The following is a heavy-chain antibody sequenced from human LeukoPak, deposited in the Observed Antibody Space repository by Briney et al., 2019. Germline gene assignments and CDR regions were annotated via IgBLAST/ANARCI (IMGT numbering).Heavy chain of an antibody. CDR1: GYTFTSYG. V-gene: IGHV1-18*01. CDR2: ISAYNGNT. D-gene: IGHD3-16*02. Sequence: ASVKVSCKASGYTFTSYGISWVRQAPGQGLEWMGWISAYNGNTNYAQKLQGRVTVTTDTSTSTAYMELRSLRSDDTAVYYCARYRTFGGVIVMGDLDYWGQGTLVTVSS. J-gene: IGHJ4*02. CDR3: ARYRTFGGVIVMGDLDY.